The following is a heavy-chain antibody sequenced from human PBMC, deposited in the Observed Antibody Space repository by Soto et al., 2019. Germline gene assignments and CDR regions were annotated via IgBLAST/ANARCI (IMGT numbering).Heavy chain of an antibody. CDR3: ARLPRRRVIPYYYYMDV. CDR2: IYYSGST. CDR1: GGSISSSSYY. V-gene: IGHV4-39*01. Sequence: SETLSLTCTVSGGSISSSSYYWGWIRQPPGKGLEWIGSIYYSGSTYYNPSLKSRVTISVDTSKNQFSLKLSSVTAADTAVYYCARLPRRRVIPYYYYMDVWGKGTTVTVSS. D-gene: IGHD3-16*02. J-gene: IGHJ6*03.